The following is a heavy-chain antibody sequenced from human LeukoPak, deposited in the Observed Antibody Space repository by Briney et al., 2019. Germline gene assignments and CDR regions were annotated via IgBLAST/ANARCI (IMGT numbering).Heavy chain of an antibody. J-gene: IGHJ3*02. D-gene: IGHD2-21*02. V-gene: IGHV4-61*02. Sequence: SETLSHTCTVSGGSISSGSYYWSWIRQPAGKGQEWIGRIYTSGSTNDNPSLKSRVTISVDTSKNQFSLKLSSVTAADTAVYYCARENVFYCGGDCATYAFDIWGQGTMVTVSS. CDR1: GGSISSGSYY. CDR2: IYTSGST. CDR3: ARENVFYCGGDCATYAFDI.